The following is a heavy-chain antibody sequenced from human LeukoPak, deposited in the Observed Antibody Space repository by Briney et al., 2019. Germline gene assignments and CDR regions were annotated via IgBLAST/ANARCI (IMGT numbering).Heavy chain of an antibody. CDR1: GFTFSSYA. CDR2: ISGSGGST. D-gene: IGHD5-12*01. V-gene: IGHV3-23*01. Sequence: PGGPLRLSCAASGFTFSSYAMSWVRQAPGKGLEWVSAISGSGGSTYYADSVKGRFTIPRDNSKNTLYLQMNSLRAEDTAVYYCAKGGGYVTYYYMDVWGKGTTVTVSS. J-gene: IGHJ6*03. CDR3: AKGGGYVTYYYMDV.